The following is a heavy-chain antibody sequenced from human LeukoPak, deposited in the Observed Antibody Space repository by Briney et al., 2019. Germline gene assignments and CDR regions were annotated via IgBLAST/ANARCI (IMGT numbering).Heavy chain of an antibody. V-gene: IGHV1-46*01. CDR2: INPSGGST. CDR3: ARDPLQYHDLLTGSQPQYYFDF. Sequence: ASVKVSCKASGYTFTSYYMHWVRQAPGQGLEWMGIINPSGGSTSYAQKFQGRVTMTRDMSTSTVYMELSSLRSEDTAVYYCARDPLQYHDLLTGSQPQYYFDFWGQGTLVTVSS. D-gene: IGHD3-9*01. CDR1: GYTFTSYY. J-gene: IGHJ4*02.